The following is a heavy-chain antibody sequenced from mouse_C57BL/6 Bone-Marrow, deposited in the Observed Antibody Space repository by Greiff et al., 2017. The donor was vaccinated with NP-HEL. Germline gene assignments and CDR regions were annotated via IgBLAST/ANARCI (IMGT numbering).Heavy chain of an antibody. CDR1: GYTFTSYW. CDR3: ARCPWIYYWYFDV. Sequence: QVQLQQPGAELVMPGASVKLSCKASGYTFTSYWMHWVKQRPGQGLEWIGEIDPSDSYTNYNEKFKSKATLTVDKSSSTAYMQLSSLTSEDSAVYYCARCPWIYYWYFDVWGTGTTVTVSS. CDR2: IDPSDSYT. J-gene: IGHJ1*03. V-gene: IGHV1-69*01.